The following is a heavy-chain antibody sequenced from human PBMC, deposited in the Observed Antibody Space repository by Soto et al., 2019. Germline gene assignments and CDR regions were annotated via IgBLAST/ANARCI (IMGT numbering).Heavy chain of an antibody. CDR1: GYTFTRYG. CDR3: AKNGQPPYYYYGMDV. V-gene: IGHV1-18*01. D-gene: IGHD2-8*01. Sequence: ASVKVSCKASGYTFTRYGISWVRQAPGQGLEWMGWISGYNGDTNYAQKFQGRVTMTVDTSTTTAFMELMSLTSDDRAVYYCAKNGQPPYYYYGMDVWGQGTTVTVSS. CDR2: ISGYNGDT. J-gene: IGHJ6*02.